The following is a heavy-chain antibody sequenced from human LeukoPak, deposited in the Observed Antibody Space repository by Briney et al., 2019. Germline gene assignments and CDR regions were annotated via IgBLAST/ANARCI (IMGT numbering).Heavy chain of an antibody. CDR1: GGSFSGYY. V-gene: IGHV4-34*01. Sequence: PSETLSLTCAVYGGSFSGYYWSWIRQPPGKGLEWIGEINHSGSTNYNPSLKSRVTISVDTSKNQFSLKLSSVTAADTAVYYCARLTYYYDSSGYYYHYYYGMDVWGQGTTVTVSS. D-gene: IGHD3-22*01. CDR3: ARLTYYYDSSGYYYHYYYGMDV. CDR2: INHSGST. J-gene: IGHJ6*02.